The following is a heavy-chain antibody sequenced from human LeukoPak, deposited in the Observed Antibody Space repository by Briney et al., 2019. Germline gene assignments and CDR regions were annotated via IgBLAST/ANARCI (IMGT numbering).Heavy chain of an antibody. CDR3: AKDRPSGWYDY. J-gene: IGHJ4*02. CDR1: GFTFKTYG. D-gene: IGHD6-19*01. CDR2: IRYDGSKE. V-gene: IGHV3-30*02. Sequence: GGSLRLSCAASGFTFKTYGMHWVRQAPGKGLEWVAFIRYDGSKEYYTDSVTGRFTISRDNSKNTLYLQMNSLRAEDTAVYYCAKDRPSGWYDYWGQGTLVTVSS.